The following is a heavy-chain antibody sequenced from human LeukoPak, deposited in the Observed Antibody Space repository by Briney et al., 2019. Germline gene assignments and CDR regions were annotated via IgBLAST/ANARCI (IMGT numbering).Heavy chain of an antibody. J-gene: IGHJ3*02. Sequence: PGGSLRLSCAAAGFTVSSNYMSWVRQAPGKGLEWVSVIYSGGSTYYADSVKGRFTISRDNSKNTLYLQMNSLRAEDTAVYYCARGVDYGDYGGAFDIWGQGTMVTVSS. D-gene: IGHD4-17*01. V-gene: IGHV3-53*01. CDR1: GFTVSSNY. CDR3: ARGVDYGDYGGAFDI. CDR2: IYSGGST.